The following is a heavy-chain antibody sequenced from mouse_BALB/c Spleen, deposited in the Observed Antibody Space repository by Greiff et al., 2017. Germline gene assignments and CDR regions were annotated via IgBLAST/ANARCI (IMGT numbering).Heavy chain of an antibody. CDR2: ISSGGST. J-gene: IGHJ3*01. CDR3: ASYGNYSLAY. V-gene: IGHV5-6-5*01. D-gene: IGHD2-1*01. CDR1: GYTFSSYA. Sequence: EVKLMESGGGLVKPGGSLKLSCAASGYTFSSYAMSWVRQTPEKRLEWVASISSGGSTYYPDSVKGRFTISRDNARNILYLQMSSLRSEDTAMYYCASYGNYSLAYWGQGTLVTVSA.